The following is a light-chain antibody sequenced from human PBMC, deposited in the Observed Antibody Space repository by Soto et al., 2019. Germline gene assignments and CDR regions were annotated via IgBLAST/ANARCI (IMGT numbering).Light chain of an antibody. V-gene: IGKV4-1*01. CDR1: QSVLYSSNNKNY. J-gene: IGKJ4*01. CDR2: WAS. CDR3: QQYYSTTLT. Sequence: DIVMTQSPDSLAVSLGERPTINCKSSQSVLYSSNNKNYLAWYQKKPGQPPKLLIYWASTRESGVPDRFSGSGSGTDFNLTISRLQAEDVAVYYCQQYYSTTLTFGGGTKVDIK.